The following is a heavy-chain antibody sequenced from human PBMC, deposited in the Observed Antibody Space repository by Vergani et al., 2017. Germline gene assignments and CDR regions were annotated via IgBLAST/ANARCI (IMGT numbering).Heavy chain of an antibody. V-gene: IGHV4-59*04. CDR2: LYYRGNS. CDR1: GFDFSQAWM. J-gene: IGHJ2*01. D-gene: IGHD2-21*02. CDR3: ARVGHLVAVTGEGPSLDL. Sequence: VRLVESGGGLVKPGGSLRLSCQVSGFDFSQAWMNWVRQSPGKGLEWIASLYYRGNSYYSPSLRSRLTISVDTSKNQFSLRLNSVTAADTAVYYCARVGHLVAVTGEGPSLDLWGRGTLVTVSS.